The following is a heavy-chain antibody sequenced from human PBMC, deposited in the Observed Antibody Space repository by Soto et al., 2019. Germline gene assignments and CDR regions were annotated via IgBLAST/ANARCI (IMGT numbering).Heavy chain of an antibody. CDR3: AREVSNSFYY. D-gene: IGHD4-4*01. CDR2: IYYSGST. V-gene: IGHV4-59*01. J-gene: IGHJ4*02. Sequence: SDALALSGTISGGSISPYYWSWIRQLPGKGLEWIGYIYYSGSTQYNPSLKSRVTISVDTSKNQFSLKLSSVTAADTAVYYCAREVSNSFYYWSQGTLVTVS. CDR1: GGSISPYY.